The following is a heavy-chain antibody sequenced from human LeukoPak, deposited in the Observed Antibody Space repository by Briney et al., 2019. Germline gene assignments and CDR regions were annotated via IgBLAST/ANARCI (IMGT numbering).Heavy chain of an antibody. Sequence: GGSLRLSCAASGFTFSSYAMSWVRQAPGKGLEWVANIKQDGSEKYYVDSVKGRFTISRDNAKNSLSLQMNSLRPEDTAVYYCARDGTYSYLFDYWGQGTLVTVPS. CDR2: IKQDGSEK. V-gene: IGHV3-7*01. CDR3: ARDGTYSYLFDY. D-gene: IGHD2-21*01. CDR1: GFTFSSYA. J-gene: IGHJ4*02.